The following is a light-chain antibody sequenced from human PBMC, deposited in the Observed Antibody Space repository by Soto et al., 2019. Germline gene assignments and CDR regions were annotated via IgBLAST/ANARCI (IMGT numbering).Light chain of an antibody. Sequence: EIVLTQSPGTTSLSPGEGTTIACRASQSVPKNYLGWSKQKSSQATRLLIYDVSNIATDVPDRFSGSESETYFHHSIGGLDHQEFAVDYCQEYATAPLTFGGGTKLLIK. CDR3: QEYATAPLT. V-gene: IGKV3-20*01. CDR2: DVS. CDR1: QSVPKNY. J-gene: IGKJ4*01.